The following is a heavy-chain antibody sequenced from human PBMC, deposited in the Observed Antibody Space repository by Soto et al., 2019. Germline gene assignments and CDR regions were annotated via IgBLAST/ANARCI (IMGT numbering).Heavy chain of an antibody. Sequence: QLQLQESGSGLVKPSQTLSLTCAVSGDSISSGAYSWSWVRQPPGKGLEWIGYIYHSGNTYYNPSLKSRVPFSVDRSKNRFPLKLNSGPAADTPMYFCRPSGFGWGSFGTYYGMDVGGQGTTVTVSS. CDR2: IYHSGNT. D-gene: IGHD3-10*01. CDR1: GDSISSGAYS. J-gene: IGHJ6*02. V-gene: IGHV4-30-2*01. CDR3: RPSGFGWGSFGTYYGMDV.